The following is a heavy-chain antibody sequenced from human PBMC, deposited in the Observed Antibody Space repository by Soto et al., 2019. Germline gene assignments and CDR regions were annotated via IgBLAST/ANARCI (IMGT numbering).Heavy chain of an antibody. J-gene: IGHJ6*02. D-gene: IGHD3-22*01. CDR2: IKHDGNEK. CDR1: GFMFGTYW. V-gene: IGHV3-7*01. Sequence: PGGSLRLSCAATGFMFGTYWMSWVRQVPGKGLEWVANIKHDGNEKYYADSVKGRFTVSRDNVKNFLHLQMSSLRGDDTGVYFCVRATLSWRHYYFRGLDVWGQGTTVTVSS. CDR3: VRATLSWRHYYFRGLDV.